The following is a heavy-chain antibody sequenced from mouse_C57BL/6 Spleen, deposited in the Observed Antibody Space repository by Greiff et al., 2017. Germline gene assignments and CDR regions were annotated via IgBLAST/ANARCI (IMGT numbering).Heavy chain of an antibody. V-gene: IGHV1-85*01. CDR1: GYTFTSYD. CDR2: IYPRDGST. J-gene: IGHJ3*01. D-gene: IGHD2-3*01. Sequence: VKLQESGPELVKPGASVKLSCKASGYTFTSYDINWVKQRPGQGLEWIGWIYPRDGSTKYNEKFKGKATLTVDTSSSTAYMELHSLTSEDSAVYFCARDGPFAYWGQGTLVTVSA. CDR3: ARDGPFAY.